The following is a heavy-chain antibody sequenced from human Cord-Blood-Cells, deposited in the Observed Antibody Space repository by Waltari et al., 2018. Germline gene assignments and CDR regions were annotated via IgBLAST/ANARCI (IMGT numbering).Heavy chain of an antibody. Sequence: EVQLVESGGGLVKPGGSLRLSCAASGFTFSSYSMNWVRQAPGKGLEWGSSISSSSSYIYYADSVKGRFTISRDNAKNSLYLQMNSLRAEDTAVYYCASVPATDYHYGMDVWGQGTTVTVSS. V-gene: IGHV3-21*01. J-gene: IGHJ6*02. CDR2: ISSSSSYI. CDR1: GFTFSSYS. CDR3: ASVPATDYHYGMDV. D-gene: IGHD1-26*01.